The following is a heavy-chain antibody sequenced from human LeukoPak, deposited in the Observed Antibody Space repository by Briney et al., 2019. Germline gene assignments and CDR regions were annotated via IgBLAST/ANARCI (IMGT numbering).Heavy chain of an antibody. CDR2: ISAYNGNT. V-gene: IGHV1-18*01. J-gene: IGHJ4*02. Sequence: ASVKVSCKASGYTFTSYGISWVRQAPGQGLEWMGWISAYNGNTNYAQKLQGGVTMTTDTSTSTAYMELRSLRSDDTAVYYCARVFDPYGSGSFDYWGQGTLVTVSS. CDR1: GYTFTSYG. CDR3: ARVFDPYGSGSFDY. D-gene: IGHD3-10*01.